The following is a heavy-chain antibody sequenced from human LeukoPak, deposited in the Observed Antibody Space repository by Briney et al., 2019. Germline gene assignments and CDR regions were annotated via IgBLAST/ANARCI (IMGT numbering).Heavy chain of an antibody. V-gene: IGHV5-51*01. J-gene: IGHJ4*02. D-gene: IGHD4-11*01. CDR3: ARHAPSYGNYVFDY. CDR1: GYSFATYW. Sequence: GESLKISCKGSGYSFATYWIGWVRQMPGKGLEWMGIIYPGDSDTRYNPSFQGQVTISADKSISTAYLQWSSLKASDTAMYYCARHAPSYGNYVFDYWGQGTLVTVSS. CDR2: IYPGDSDT.